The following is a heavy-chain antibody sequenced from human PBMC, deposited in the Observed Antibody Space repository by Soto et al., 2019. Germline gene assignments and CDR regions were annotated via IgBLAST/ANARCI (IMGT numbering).Heavy chain of an antibody. V-gene: IGHV1-46*03. J-gene: IGHJ6*02. Sequence: ASVKVSCKASGYTXTSYYMHWVRQAPGQGLEWMGIINPSGGSTSYAQKFQGRVTMTRDTSTSTVYMELSSLRSEDTAVYYCASIFPDNYYYSGMDVWGQGTTVTVSS. CDR3: ASIFPDNYYYSGMDV. CDR2: INPSGGST. CDR1: GYTXTSYY.